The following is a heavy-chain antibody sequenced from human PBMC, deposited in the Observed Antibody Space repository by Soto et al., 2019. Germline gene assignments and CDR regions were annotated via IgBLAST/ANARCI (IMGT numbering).Heavy chain of an antibody. V-gene: IGHV1-2*02. CDR1: GYTFTGYY. D-gene: IGHD6-19*01. CDR3: ERAGEAQWLPNDY. CDR2: INPNSGGT. J-gene: IGHJ4*02. Sequence: ASVKVSCKASGYTFTGYYMHWVRQAPGQGLEWMGWINPNSGGTNYAQKFQGRVTMTRDTSISTAYMELSRLRSDDTAVYYCERAGEAQWLPNDYWGQGTLVTVSS.